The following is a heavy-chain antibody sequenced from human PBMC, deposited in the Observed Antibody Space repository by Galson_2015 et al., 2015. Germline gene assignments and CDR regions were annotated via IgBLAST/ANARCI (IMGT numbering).Heavy chain of an antibody. J-gene: IGHJ6*02. V-gene: IGHV3-15*05. CDR1: GFTFSNAW. CDR3: ARGITTTYGMDV. D-gene: IGHD4-11*01. Sequence: SLRLSCAASGFTFSNAWMSWVRQAPGKGLEWVGRIKSKTDGGTTDYAAPVKGRFTISRDDSKNSLYLQMNSLRAEDTALYYCARGITTTYGMDVWGQGTTVTVSS. CDR2: IKSKTDGGTT.